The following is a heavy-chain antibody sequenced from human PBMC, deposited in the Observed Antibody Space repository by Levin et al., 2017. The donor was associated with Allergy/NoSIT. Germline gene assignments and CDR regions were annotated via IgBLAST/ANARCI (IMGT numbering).Heavy chain of an antibody. Sequence: ASVKVSCTVSGYNFIAYWIGWVRQMPGKGLEYMGLIYPGDSHTRYSPSFQGQVTISADKSISTAYLQWSSLKASDTAMYFCTGRPAGRAITHFDYWGQGTLVTVSS. J-gene: IGHJ4*02. V-gene: IGHV5-51*01. D-gene: IGHD3-10*01. CDR2: IYPGDSHT. CDR1: GYNFIAYW. CDR3: TGRPAGRAITHFDY.